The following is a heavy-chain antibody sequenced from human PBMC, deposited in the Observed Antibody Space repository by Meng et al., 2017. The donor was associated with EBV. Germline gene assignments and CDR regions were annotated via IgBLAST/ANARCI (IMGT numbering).Heavy chain of an antibody. Sequence: VEVVGAGEGFVKPGGSLGCSFAALGLPFSNAWMSWVRQAQGKGLEWVGRIKSKTDGGTTDYAAPVKGRFTISRDDSKNTLYLQMNSLKTEDTAVYYCTTGHPPPVRGAQAYDYWGQGTLVTVSS. J-gene: IGHJ4*02. CDR1: GLPFSNAW. D-gene: IGHD3-10*01. V-gene: IGHV3-15*01. CDR2: IKSKTDGGTT. CDR3: TTGHPPPVRGAQAYDY.